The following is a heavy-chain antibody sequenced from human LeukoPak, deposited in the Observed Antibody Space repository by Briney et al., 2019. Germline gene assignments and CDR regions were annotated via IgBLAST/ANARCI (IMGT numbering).Heavy chain of an antibody. CDR1: GCTFSSYA. J-gene: IGHJ5*02. CDR3: ARDLGGGIAARPSWFDP. Sequence: SLKVSCKASGCTFSSYAISWVRQAPGQGLEWMGGIIPIFGTANYAQKFQGRVTITADESTSTAYMELSSLRSEDTAVYYCARDLGGGIAARPSWFDPWAREPWSPSPQ. CDR2: IIPIFGTA. V-gene: IGHV1-69*13. D-gene: IGHD6-6*01.